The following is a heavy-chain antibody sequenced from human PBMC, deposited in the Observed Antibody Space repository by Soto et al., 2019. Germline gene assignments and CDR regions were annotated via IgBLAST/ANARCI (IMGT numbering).Heavy chain of an antibody. CDR3: ARGVDTAMVRYSFDY. D-gene: IGHD5-18*01. CDR2: ISGYNGNR. Sequence: ASVKVSCKASGYSFNTYGISWVRLAPGQGLEWMGWISGYNGNRNYAQKLQGRVTVTADTSTSTAYMELRSLRSDDTAVYYCARGVDTAMVRYSFDYWGQGTLVTVSS. CDR1: GYSFNTYG. V-gene: IGHV1-18*01. J-gene: IGHJ4*02.